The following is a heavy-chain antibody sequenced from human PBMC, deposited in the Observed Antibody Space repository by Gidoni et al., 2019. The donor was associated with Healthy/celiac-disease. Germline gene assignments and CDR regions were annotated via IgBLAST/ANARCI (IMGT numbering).Heavy chain of an antibody. V-gene: IGHV3-33*01. CDR1: GFTFNTYG. Sequence: QVQLVASGGGVVQPGRSRRLSCAASGFTFNTYGMHWVRQAPGKGLEWVAVIWHDGSNKYYAESVKGRFTISRDNSKNTLYLQMNSLRAEDTAVYYCARTLGYCSGGSCYVFDYWGQGTVVTVSS. CDR2: IWHDGSNK. D-gene: IGHD2-15*01. J-gene: IGHJ4*02. CDR3: ARTLGYCSGGSCYVFDY.